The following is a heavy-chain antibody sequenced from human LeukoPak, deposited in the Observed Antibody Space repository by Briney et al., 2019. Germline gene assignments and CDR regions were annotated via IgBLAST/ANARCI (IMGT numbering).Heavy chain of an antibody. J-gene: IGHJ3*02. CDR3: ARDEPYTMVRGSAFDI. V-gene: IGHV4-59*12. CDR2: IYYSGST. Sequence: SETLSPTCTVSGGSISSYYWSWIRQPPGKGLEWIGYIYYSGSTNYNPSLKSRVTMSVDTSKNQFSLKLSSVTAADTAVYYCARDEPYTMVRGSAFDIWGQGTMVTVSS. CDR1: GGSISSYY. D-gene: IGHD3-10*01.